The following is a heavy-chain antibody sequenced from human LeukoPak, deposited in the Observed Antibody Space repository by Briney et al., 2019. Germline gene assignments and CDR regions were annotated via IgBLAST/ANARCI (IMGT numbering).Heavy chain of an antibody. D-gene: IGHD6-13*01. CDR2: ISSSGSTI. V-gene: IGHV3-48*04. Sequence: GGTLRLSCAASGFTFSNYGMNWVRQAPGKGLEWVSYISSSGSTIYYADSVKGRFTISRDNAKNSLYLQMNSLRAEDTAVYYCARGIAADDDYWGQGTLVTVSS. CDR3: ARGIAADDDY. J-gene: IGHJ4*02. CDR1: GFTFSNYG.